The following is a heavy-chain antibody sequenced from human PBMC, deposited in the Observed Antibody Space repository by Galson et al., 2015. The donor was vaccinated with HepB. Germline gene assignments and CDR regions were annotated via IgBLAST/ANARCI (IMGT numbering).Heavy chain of an antibody. D-gene: IGHD3-10*01. CDR2: IYSGGST. V-gene: IGHV3-66*01. Sequence: SLRLSCAASGFTVSSNYMSWVRQAPGKGLEWVSVIYSGGSTYYADSVKGRFTISRDNSKNTLYLQMNSLRAEDTAVYYCARDFSNLWFGEFEREDAFDIWGQGTMVTVSS. J-gene: IGHJ3*02. CDR1: GFTVSSNY. CDR3: ARDFSNLWFGEFEREDAFDI.